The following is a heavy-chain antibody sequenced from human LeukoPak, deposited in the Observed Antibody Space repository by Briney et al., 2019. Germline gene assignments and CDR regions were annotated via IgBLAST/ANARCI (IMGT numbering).Heavy chain of an antibody. D-gene: IGHD1-26*01. Sequence: GGSLRLSCAASGFTFSNAWMSWVRQAPGKGLEWVGRIKSKTDGGTTDYAAPVKGRFTISRDDSKNTLYLQMNSLKTEDTAVYYCTAENSGSYLLSLRETEFDYWGQGTLVTVSS. CDR1: GFTFSNAW. CDR2: IKSKTDGGTT. J-gene: IGHJ4*02. CDR3: TAENSGSYLLSLRETEFDY. V-gene: IGHV3-15*01.